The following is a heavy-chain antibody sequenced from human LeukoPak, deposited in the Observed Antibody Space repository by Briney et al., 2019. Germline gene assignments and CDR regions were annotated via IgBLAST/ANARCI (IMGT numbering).Heavy chain of an antibody. CDR3: ARDRGKRSKAFDI. J-gene: IGHJ3*02. Sequence: GGSLRLSCAASGFTFSSYGMHWVRQAPGKGLEWVAFIRYDGSNKYYADSVKGRFTISRDNSKNTLYLQMNSLRAEDTAVYYCARDRGKRSKAFDIWGQGTMVTVSS. V-gene: IGHV3-30*02. D-gene: IGHD3-10*01. CDR1: GFTFSSYG. CDR2: IRYDGSNK.